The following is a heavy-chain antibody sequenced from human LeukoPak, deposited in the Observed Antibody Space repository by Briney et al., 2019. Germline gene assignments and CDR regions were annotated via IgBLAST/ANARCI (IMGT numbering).Heavy chain of an antibody. V-gene: IGHV4-34*01. J-gene: IGHJ4*02. CDR3: ARGTLYRGWSYYLDF. Sequence: SETLSLTCAVYGGSFSDYYWSWIRQPPGKALEWIGCVYYSGTTSYNPSLKSRVTISVDMSKNHFSLRLRSVTAADTAMYYCARGTLYRGWSYYLDFWGQGSQVTVSS. D-gene: IGHD6-19*01. CDR2: VYYSGTT. CDR1: GGSFSDYY.